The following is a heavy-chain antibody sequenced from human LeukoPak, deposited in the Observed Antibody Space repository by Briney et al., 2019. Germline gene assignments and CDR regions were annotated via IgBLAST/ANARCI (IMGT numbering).Heavy chain of an antibody. J-gene: IGHJ4*02. CDR1: GGTFSSYA. D-gene: IGHD1-26*01. CDR3: AGESIVGATFPFDY. Sequence: SVTVSCKSSGGTFSSYAISWVRQASGQGLEWMGRIIPILGIANYAQKSQGRVTITADKSTSTAYMELSSLRSEDTAVYYCAGESIVGATFPFDYWGQGTLVTVSS. V-gene: IGHV1-69*04. CDR2: IIPILGIA.